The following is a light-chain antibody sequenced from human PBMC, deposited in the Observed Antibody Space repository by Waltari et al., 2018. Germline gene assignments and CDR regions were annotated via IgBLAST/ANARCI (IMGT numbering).Light chain of an antibody. J-gene: IGKJ1*01. CDR1: ENVDTN. V-gene: IGKV3-15*01. CDR2: GAS. Sequence: EIVVTQSPATLSPSPGERATLACRASENVDTNIAWYQQKPGQPPRLLISGASTRATDIPPRFSGSGSGTEFTLSISSLQSEDFAVYYCHQYKNWPPWTFGQGTKVEIK. CDR3: HQYKNWPPWT.